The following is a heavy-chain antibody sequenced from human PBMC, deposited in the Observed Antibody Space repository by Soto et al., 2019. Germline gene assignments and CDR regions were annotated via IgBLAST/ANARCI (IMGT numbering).Heavy chain of an antibody. CDR1: GGNFNSHA. CDR3: ARDVPLNYYDSTAYYYDMDV. Sequence: SVKVSCKASGGNFNSHAISWVRQAPGQGLEWMGGIVPFFKGTKYAEKFQGRVTITADESTSTAYMDLSSLRSEDTAVYYCARDVPLNYYDSTAYYYDMDVWGQGTKCTVSS. CDR2: IVPFFKGT. J-gene: IGHJ6*02. V-gene: IGHV1-69*13. D-gene: IGHD3-16*01.